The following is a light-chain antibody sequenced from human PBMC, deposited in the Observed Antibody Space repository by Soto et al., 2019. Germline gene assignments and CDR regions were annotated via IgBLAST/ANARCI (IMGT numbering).Light chain of an antibody. Sequence: EIVLTQSPGTLSLSPGERATLSCRASQSVSSSYLAWYPQKPGQAPRLLIYGASSRATGIPDRFIGGGSGKDFTLTISRLEPEDFAVYYCEQYGTLPYTFGPGTKVDIK. J-gene: IGKJ3*01. CDR1: QSVSSSY. CDR2: GAS. CDR3: EQYGTLPYT. V-gene: IGKV3-20*01.